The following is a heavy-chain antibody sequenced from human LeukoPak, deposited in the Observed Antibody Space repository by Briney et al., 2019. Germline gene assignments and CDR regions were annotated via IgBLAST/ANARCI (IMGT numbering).Heavy chain of an antibody. Sequence: PSQTLSLTCAVSGGSISSGGYSWSWIRQPPGKGLEWIGYIYHSGSTYYNPSLKSRVTISVDRSKNQFSLKLSSVTAADTAVYYCARAVPYNDYWGQGTLVTVSS. CDR3: ARAVPYNDY. V-gene: IGHV4-30-2*01. CDR2: IYHSGST. J-gene: IGHJ4*02. D-gene: IGHD1-1*01. CDR1: GGSISSGGYS.